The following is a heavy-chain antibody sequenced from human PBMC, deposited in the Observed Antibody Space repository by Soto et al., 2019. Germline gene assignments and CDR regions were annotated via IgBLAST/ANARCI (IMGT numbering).Heavy chain of an antibody. Sequence: PSETLSLTCTVSGGSVSSGSYYWSWIRQPPGKGPEWIGYIYYSGSTNYNPSLKSRVTISVDTSKNQFSLKLSSVTAADTAVYYCARGSGPNDAFDIWGQGTMVTVS. V-gene: IGHV4-61*01. D-gene: IGHD2-15*01. CDR2: IYYSGST. CDR1: GGSVSSGSYY. CDR3: ARGSGPNDAFDI. J-gene: IGHJ3*02.